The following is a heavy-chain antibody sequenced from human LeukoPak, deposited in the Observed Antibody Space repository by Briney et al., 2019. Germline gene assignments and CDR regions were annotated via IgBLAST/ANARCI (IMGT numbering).Heavy chain of an antibody. V-gene: IGHV4-59*01. CDR2: IYYSGST. J-gene: IGHJ6*02. CDR3: ARDFLTDGYYYYGMDV. D-gene: IGHD2-21*02. CDR1: GGSISSYY. Sequence: PSETLSLTCTVSGGSISSYYWSWIRQPPGKGLEWIGYIYYSGSTNYNPSLKSRVTISVDTSKNQFSLNLSSVTAADTAVYYCARDFLTDGYYYYGMDVWGQGSTATVSS.